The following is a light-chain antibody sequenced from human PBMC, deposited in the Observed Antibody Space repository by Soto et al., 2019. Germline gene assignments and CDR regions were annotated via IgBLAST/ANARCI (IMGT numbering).Light chain of an antibody. CDR2: DTS. CDR1: QSISNY. V-gene: IGKV3-11*01. Sequence: EIVLTQSPATLSLSPGERATVSCRASQSISNYLARYRQVPGQPPRLLIYDTSNRATGIPARFSGSGSGTDFTLTISTLEPEDFAVYYCQQRRDWPLSFGGGTKVEIK. J-gene: IGKJ4*01. CDR3: QQRRDWPLS.